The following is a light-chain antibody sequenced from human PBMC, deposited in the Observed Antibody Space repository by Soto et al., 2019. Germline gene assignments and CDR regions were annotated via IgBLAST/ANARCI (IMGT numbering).Light chain of an antibody. CDR3: HQYNNRPPYT. J-gene: IGKJ2*01. CDR1: QSVSTN. V-gene: IGKV3D-15*01. Sequence: EVVMTQSPATLSVAPGERATLSCRASQSVSTNVAWYQQRPGQPPRLLIYVAATRATGIPARFSGSGSGTQFTLSISSLQSEDFAVYYCHQYNNRPPYTFGQGTQLEI. CDR2: VAA.